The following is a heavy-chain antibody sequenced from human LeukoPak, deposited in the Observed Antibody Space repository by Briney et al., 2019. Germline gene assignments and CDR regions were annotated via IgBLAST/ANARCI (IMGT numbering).Heavy chain of an antibody. J-gene: IGHJ3*02. CDR3: ARRTGDVFDI. CDR1: GYSFTSYW. Sequence: GEFLKISCKGSGYSFTSYWISWVRQMPGKGLEWMGRIDPSDSYTNYSPSFQGHVTISADKSISTAYLQWSSLKASDTAMYYCARRTGDVFDIWGQGTMVTVSS. CDR2: IDPSDSYT. D-gene: IGHD3/OR15-3a*01. V-gene: IGHV5-10-1*01.